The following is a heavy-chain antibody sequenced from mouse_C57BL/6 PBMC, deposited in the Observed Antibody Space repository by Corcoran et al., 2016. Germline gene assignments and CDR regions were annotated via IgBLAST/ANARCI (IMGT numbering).Heavy chain of an antibody. CDR3: ARERGLREFAY. CDR1: GYTFTDYY. D-gene: IGHD2-4*01. Sequence: QVQLKQSGAELVRPGASVKLSCKASGYTFTDYYINWVKQRPGQGLEWIARIYPGSGNTYYNEKFKGKATLTAEKSSSTAYMQLSSLTSEDSAVYFCARERGLREFAYWGQGTLVTVSA. J-gene: IGHJ3*01. V-gene: IGHV1-76*01. CDR2: IYPGSGNT.